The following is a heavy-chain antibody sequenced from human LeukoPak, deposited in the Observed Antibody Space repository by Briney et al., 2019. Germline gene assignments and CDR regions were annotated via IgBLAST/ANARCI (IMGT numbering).Heavy chain of an antibody. V-gene: IGHV1-18*01. CDR3: ARYYYDSSGYPVGAFDI. J-gene: IGHJ3*02. D-gene: IGHD3-22*01. CDR1: GYTFTSYG. CDR2: ISAYNGNT. Sequence: GASVKVSCKASGYTFTSYGISWVRQAPGQGLEWMGWISAYNGNTNYAQKLQGRVTMTTDTSTSTAYMELRSLRSDDTAVYYCARYYYDSSGYPVGAFDIWGKGQWSPSLQ.